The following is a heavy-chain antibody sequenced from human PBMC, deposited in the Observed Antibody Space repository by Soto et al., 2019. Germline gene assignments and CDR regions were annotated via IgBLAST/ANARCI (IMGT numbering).Heavy chain of an antibody. CDR2: ISTSGSAI. CDR1: GFTFSGYE. D-gene: IGHD5-18*01. Sequence: GGSLRLSCAASGFTFSGYEMNWVRQAPGKGLEWVSYISTSGSAIYYADSVKGRFTISRDNAKNSLYLQMNSLRADDTAVYYCARGRSYGPLDYWGQGTLVTAPQ. V-gene: IGHV3-48*03. J-gene: IGHJ4*02. CDR3: ARGRSYGPLDY.